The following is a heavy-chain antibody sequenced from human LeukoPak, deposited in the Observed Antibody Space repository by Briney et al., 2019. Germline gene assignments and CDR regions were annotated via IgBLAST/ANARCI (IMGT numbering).Heavy chain of an antibody. CDR1: GGSFSGYY. CDR2: INHSGST. V-gene: IGHV4-34*01. CDR3: ARTLAMRNWFDP. Sequence: SETLSLTCAVYGGSFSGYYWSWIRQPPGKGLEWIGEINHSGSTNYDPSLKSRVTISVDTSKNQFSLKLSSVTAADTAVYYCARTLAMRNWFDPWGQGTLVTVSS. D-gene: IGHD2-2*01. J-gene: IGHJ5*02.